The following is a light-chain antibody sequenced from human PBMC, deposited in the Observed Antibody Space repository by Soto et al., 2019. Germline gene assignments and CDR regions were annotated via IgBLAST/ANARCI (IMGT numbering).Light chain of an antibody. V-gene: IGKV1-5*01. J-gene: IGKJ3*01. Sequence: DIQMTQSHSTLSASVGDRVTITCRASQSVSYWLAWYQQKPGMAPKLLIHDASSLDSGVPSRFRGSGSGKEFTLTISSLQPDDFATYYCQQYGFSFGPGTKVEI. CDR2: DAS. CDR3: QQYGFS. CDR1: QSVSYW.